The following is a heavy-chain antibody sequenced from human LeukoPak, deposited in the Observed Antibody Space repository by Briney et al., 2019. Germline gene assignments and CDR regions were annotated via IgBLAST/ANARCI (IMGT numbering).Heavy chain of an antibody. Sequence: GGSLRLSCAASGFTFSSYAMGWVRQAPGKGLEWVSAISGSGGSTYYADSVKGRFTISRDNSKNTLFLQMNSLRAEDTAVYYCAKLSLSGRSQSADYWGQGTLVTVSS. CDR2: ISGSGGST. CDR1: GFTFSSYA. D-gene: IGHD3-10*01. J-gene: IGHJ4*02. V-gene: IGHV3-23*01. CDR3: AKLSLSGRSQSADY.